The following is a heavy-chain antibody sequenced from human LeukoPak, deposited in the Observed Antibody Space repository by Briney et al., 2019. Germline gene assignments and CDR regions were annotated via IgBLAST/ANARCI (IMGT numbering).Heavy chain of an antibody. CDR2: INHSGST. CDR1: GGSFSGYY. J-gene: IGHJ4*02. D-gene: IGHD4-11*01. V-gene: IGHV4-34*01. CDR3: ARHYSSSLNYFDS. Sequence: SETLSLTCAVYGGSFSGYYWSWIRQPPGKGLEWIGEINHSGSTNYNPSLKSRVTISVDTSKNQFSLKLSSVTAADTAVYYCARHYSSSLNYFDSWGQGTLVAVSS.